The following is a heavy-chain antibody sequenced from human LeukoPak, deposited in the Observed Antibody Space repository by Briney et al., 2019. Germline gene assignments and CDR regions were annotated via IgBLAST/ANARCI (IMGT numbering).Heavy chain of an antibody. V-gene: IGHV3-48*02. Sequence: GGSLRLSCAASGFTFSSYSMNWVRRAPGKGLEWISYISSSTSTIYYADSVKGRFTISRDNAKNSLYLQMNSLRDEDTAVYYCARDHCSSTNCYFDFWGQGTLVTVSS. CDR2: ISSSTSTI. D-gene: IGHD2-2*01. J-gene: IGHJ4*02. CDR1: GFTFSSYS. CDR3: ARDHCSSTNCYFDF.